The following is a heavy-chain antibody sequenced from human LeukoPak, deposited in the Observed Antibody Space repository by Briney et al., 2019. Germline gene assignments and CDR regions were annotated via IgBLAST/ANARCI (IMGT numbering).Heavy chain of an antibody. V-gene: IGHV4-4*07. CDR1: GGSISSYY. CDR3: ARDSYIAVAGTNYYYGMDV. Sequence: PSETLSLTCTVSGGSISSYYWSWIRQPAGKGLEWIGRIYTSGSTNYNPSLKSRVTMSVDTSKNQFSLNLSSVTAADTAVYYCARDSYIAVAGTNYYYGMDVWGQGTTVTVSS. J-gene: IGHJ6*02. D-gene: IGHD6-19*01. CDR2: IYTSGST.